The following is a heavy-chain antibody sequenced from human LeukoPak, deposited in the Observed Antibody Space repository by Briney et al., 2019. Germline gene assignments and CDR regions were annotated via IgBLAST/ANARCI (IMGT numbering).Heavy chain of an antibody. V-gene: IGHV4-38-2*02. CDR2: IYHTGSI. Sequence: PSETLSLTCTVSGYSISSGYYCAWIRQPPAKGLEWIGNIYHTGSIYYNSSLKSRVTMSIDTSNNQFSLRLRFVTAADTAVYYCARDSGTTGKVKFDPWGQGTLVTVSS. D-gene: IGHD3-10*01. CDR3: ARDSGTTGKVKFDP. CDR1: GYSISSGYY. J-gene: IGHJ5*02.